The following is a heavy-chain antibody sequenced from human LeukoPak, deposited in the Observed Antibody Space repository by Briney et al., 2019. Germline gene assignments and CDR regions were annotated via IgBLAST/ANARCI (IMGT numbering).Heavy chain of an antibody. J-gene: IGHJ4*02. CDR2: IYYSGST. CDR3: ARAMRSYFFDY. CDR1: GGPISSGGYY. Sequence: PSETLSLTCTVSGGPISSGGYYWSWVRQHPGKGLEWIGYIYYSGSTYYNPSLKSRVTISVDTSKNQFSLKLSSVTAADTAVYYCARAMRSYFFDYWGQGTLVTVSS. V-gene: IGHV4-31*03. D-gene: IGHD3-10*01.